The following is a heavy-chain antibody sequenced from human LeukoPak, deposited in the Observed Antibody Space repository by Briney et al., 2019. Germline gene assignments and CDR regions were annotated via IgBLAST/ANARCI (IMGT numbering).Heavy chain of an antibody. CDR1: GFTFGDYA. V-gene: IGHV3-11*01. CDR3: ARAVVVAATPQGFDY. Sequence: GGSLRLSCTASGFTFGDYAMSWVRQAPGKGLEWVSYISSSGSTIYYADSVKGRFTISRDNAKNSLYLQMNSLRAEDTAVYYCARAVVVAATPQGFDYWGQGTLVTVSS. D-gene: IGHD2-15*01. CDR2: ISSSGSTI. J-gene: IGHJ4*02.